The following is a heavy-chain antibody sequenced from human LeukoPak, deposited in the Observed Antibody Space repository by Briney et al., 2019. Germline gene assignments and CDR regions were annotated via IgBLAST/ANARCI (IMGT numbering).Heavy chain of an antibody. D-gene: IGHD3-22*01. J-gene: IGHJ3*02. V-gene: IGHV3-53*01. CDR2: IYSGGST. Sequence: GGSLRLSCAASGFTVSSNYMNWVRQAPGKGLEWVSVIYSGGSTYYADSVKGRFTISRDNSKNTLYLQMNSLRAEDTAVYYCARLLYYYDSSGYYFDAFDIWGQGTMVTVSS. CDR3: ARLLYYYDSSGYYFDAFDI. CDR1: GFTVSSNY.